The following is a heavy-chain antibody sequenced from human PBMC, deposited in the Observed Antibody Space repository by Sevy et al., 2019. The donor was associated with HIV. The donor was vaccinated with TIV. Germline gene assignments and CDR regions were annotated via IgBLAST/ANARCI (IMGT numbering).Heavy chain of an antibody. J-gene: IGHJ3*02. CDR3: ARGVGGPGVMITFRGVKYAFDI. V-gene: IGHV4-30-4*01. Sequence: SETLSLSCTVSGGSISSGDYYWSWIRQTPGKGLEWIGYIHYGGNTYYNPALKSRLTLLVDTSKHQFSLRLTSVTAAESAVYFCARGVGGPGVMITFRGVKYAFDIWGQGTVVTVSS. D-gene: IGHD3-16*01. CDR1: GGSISSGDYY. CDR2: IHYGGNT.